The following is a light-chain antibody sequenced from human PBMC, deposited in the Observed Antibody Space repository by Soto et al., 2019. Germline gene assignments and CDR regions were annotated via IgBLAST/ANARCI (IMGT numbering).Light chain of an antibody. V-gene: IGLV2-23*02. J-gene: IGLJ2*01. CDR2: DVS. CDR1: GGDVGNYDL. CDR3: CSYAGSYSL. Sequence: QSALTQPASVSGSPGQSITISCAGSGGDVGNYDLLSWYQQIPGKAPKLMIYDVSQRPSGVPDRFSGSKAGNTASLTISGLQAEDEDDYYCCSYAGSYSLFGGGTKVTVL.